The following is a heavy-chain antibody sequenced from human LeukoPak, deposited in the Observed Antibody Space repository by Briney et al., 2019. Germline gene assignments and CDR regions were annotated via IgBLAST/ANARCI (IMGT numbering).Heavy chain of an antibody. D-gene: IGHD3-3*01. CDR3: ARGLGYDFWSGYGQLNWFDP. J-gene: IGHJ5*02. V-gene: IGHV4-31*03. CDR1: GGSISSGGYY. CDR2: IYYSGST. Sequence: PSETLSLTCTVSGGSISSGGYYWSWIRQHPGKGLEWIGYIYYSGSTYYNPSLKSRVTISVDTSKNQFSLKLSSVTAADTAVYYCARGLGYDFWSGYGQLNWFDPWGQGTLVTVSS.